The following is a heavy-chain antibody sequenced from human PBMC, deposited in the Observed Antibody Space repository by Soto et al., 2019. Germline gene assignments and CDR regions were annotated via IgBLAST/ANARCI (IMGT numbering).Heavy chain of an antibody. CDR2: ITSDGKSK. CDR3: ARESGDWPLNWFDP. D-gene: IGHD2-21*02. J-gene: IGHJ5*02. Sequence: SLRLSCAASGFNFSNHWMHWVRQRPAEGLVWVSRITSDGKSKAYAESVKGRFAISRDNAKNTLYLQMNGLTAEDTAVYYCARESGDWPLNWFDPWGQGTLVTVSS. V-gene: IGHV3-74*01. CDR1: GFNFSNHW.